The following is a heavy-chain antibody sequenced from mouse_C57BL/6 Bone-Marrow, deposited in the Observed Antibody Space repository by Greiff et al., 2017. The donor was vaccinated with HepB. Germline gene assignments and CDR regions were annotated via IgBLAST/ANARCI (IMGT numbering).Heavy chain of an antibody. CDR1: GFTFSSYA. Sequence: VQVVESGGGLVKPGGSLKLSCAASGFTFSSYAMSWVRQTPEKRLEWVATISDGGSYTYYPDNVKGRFTISRDNAKNNLYLQMSHLKSEDTAMYYCARDPYGHGAWFAYWGQGTLVTVSA. V-gene: IGHV5-4*01. D-gene: IGHD2-2*01. CDR2: ISDGGSYT. J-gene: IGHJ3*01. CDR3: ARDPYGHGAWFAY.